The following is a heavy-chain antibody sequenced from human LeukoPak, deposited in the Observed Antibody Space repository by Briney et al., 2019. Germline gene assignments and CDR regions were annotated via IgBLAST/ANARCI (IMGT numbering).Heavy chain of an antibody. V-gene: IGHV1-69*13. J-gene: IGHJ4*02. Sequence: SVKVSCKASGGTFSSYAISWVRQAPGQGLEWMGGIIPIFGTANYAQKFQGRVTITADESTSTAYMELSSLRSEDTAVYHCARVMVAGTGSYDYWGQGTLVTVSS. CDR1: GGTFSSYA. CDR2: IIPIFGTA. D-gene: IGHD3-10*01. CDR3: ARVMVAGTGSYDY.